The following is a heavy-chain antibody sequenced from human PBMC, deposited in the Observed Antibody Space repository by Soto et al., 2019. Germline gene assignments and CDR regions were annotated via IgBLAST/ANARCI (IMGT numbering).Heavy chain of an antibody. D-gene: IGHD2-15*01. CDR3: AKDGPDIVVVVAATRVSHYFDY. J-gene: IGHJ4*02. Sequence: GGSLRLSCAAPGFTFSSYGMHWVRQAPGKGLEWVAVISYDGSNKYYADSVKGRFTISRDNSKNTLYLQMNSLRAEDTAVYYCAKDGPDIVVVVAATRVSHYFDYWGQGTLVTVSS. CDR2: ISYDGSNK. CDR1: GFTFSSYG. V-gene: IGHV3-30*18.